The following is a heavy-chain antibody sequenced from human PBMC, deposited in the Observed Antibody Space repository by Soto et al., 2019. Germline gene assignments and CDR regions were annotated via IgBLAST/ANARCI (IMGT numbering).Heavy chain of an antibody. Sequence: GGSLRLSCAASGFTFSNAWMNWVRQAPGKGLEWVGRIKSKTDGGTTDYAAPVKGRFTISRDDSKNTLYLQMNSLKTEDTAGYYCTTLTYYDILTGYYPFDYWGQGTLVTVSS. D-gene: IGHD3-9*01. V-gene: IGHV3-15*07. J-gene: IGHJ4*02. CDR1: GFTFSNAW. CDR2: IKSKTDGGTT. CDR3: TTLTYYDILTGYYPFDY.